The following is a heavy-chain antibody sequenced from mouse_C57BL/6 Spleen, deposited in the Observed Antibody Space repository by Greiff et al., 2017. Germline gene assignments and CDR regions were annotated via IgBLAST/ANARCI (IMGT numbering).Heavy chain of an antibody. CDR3: ARYYGSSYVFFAY. CDR2: FYPGSGSI. Sequence: QVHVKQSGAELVKPGASVKLSCKASGYTFTEYTIHWVKQRSGQGLEWIGWFYPGSGSIKYNEKFKGKATLTVDTSSSTAYMELHSLTSEDSAVYFCARYYGSSYVFFAYWGQGTLVTVSA. V-gene: IGHV1-62-2*01. J-gene: IGHJ3*01. D-gene: IGHD1-1*01. CDR1: GYTFTEYT.